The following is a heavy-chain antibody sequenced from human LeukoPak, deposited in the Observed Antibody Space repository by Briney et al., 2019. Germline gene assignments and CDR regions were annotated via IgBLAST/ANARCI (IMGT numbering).Heavy chain of an antibody. V-gene: IGHV1-69*04. D-gene: IGHD2-15*01. CDR3: ARIADCSGGSCYCVRRIDNWFDR. CDR1: GGTFSSYA. Sequence: SVKVSCKASGGTFSSYAISWVRQAPGQGLEWMGRIIPILGIANYAQKFQGRVTITADKSTSTPYMELSSLRAEDTAVYYCARIADCSGGSCYCVRRIDNWFDRWGEGTLVT. CDR2: IIPILGIA. J-gene: IGHJ5*02.